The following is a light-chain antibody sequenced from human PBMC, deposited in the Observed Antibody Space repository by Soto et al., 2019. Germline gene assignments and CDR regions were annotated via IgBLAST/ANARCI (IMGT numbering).Light chain of an antibody. V-gene: IGLV2-8*01. J-gene: IGLJ3*02. CDR3: SSYAGSNNLV. CDR1: SSDVGGYNY. Sequence: QSALTQPPSASGSPGQSVTISCTGTSSDVGGYNYVSWYQHHPGKAPKLMIYEVSKRPSGVPDRISGSKSGNTASLTVSGLQAEDEADYYCSSYAGSNNLVFGGGTKLTVL. CDR2: EVS.